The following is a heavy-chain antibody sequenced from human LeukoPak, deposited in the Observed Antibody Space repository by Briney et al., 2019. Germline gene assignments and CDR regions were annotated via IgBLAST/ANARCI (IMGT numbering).Heavy chain of an antibody. Sequence: HPGGSLRLSCAASGFTFSSYAMSWVRQAPGKGLEWVSAISGSGGSTYYADSVKGRFTISRDNSKNTLYLQMNSLRAEDTAVYYCAKLDPSGSHMPPLAYFDYWGQGTLVTVSS. CDR2: ISGSGGST. CDR3: AKLDPSGSHMPPLAYFDY. CDR1: GFTFSSYA. J-gene: IGHJ4*02. D-gene: IGHD1-26*01. V-gene: IGHV3-23*01.